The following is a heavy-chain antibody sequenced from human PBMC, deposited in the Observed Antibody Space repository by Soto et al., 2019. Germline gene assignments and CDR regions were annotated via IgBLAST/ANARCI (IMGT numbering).Heavy chain of an antibody. D-gene: IGHD1-26*01. CDR1: GFTFSSYA. J-gene: IGHJ4*02. CDR3: ALRKTGSYFDY. Sequence: PGGYLRLSCAASGFTFSSYAMSWVRQAPGKGLEWVSAIGASGAGTYYAEYVKGRFTISRDNSKNTLYLQMNSLRAEDTAVYYCALRKTGSYFDYCGQGTLVTVS. V-gene: IGHV3-23*01. CDR2: IGASGAGT.